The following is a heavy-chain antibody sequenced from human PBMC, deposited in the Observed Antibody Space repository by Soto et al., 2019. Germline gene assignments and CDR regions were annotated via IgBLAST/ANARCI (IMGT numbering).Heavy chain of an antibody. Sequence: GASVKVSCKASGGTFSSYAISWVRQAPGQGLEWMGGIIPIFGTANYAQKFQGRVTVTGDESTSTVYMELSSLRSEDTAVYYCALTWSYSLDYWGQGTLVTVSS. CDR3: ALTWSYSLDY. V-gene: IGHV1-69*13. D-gene: IGHD3-10*01. CDR2: IIPIFGTA. CDR1: GGTFSSYA. J-gene: IGHJ4*02.